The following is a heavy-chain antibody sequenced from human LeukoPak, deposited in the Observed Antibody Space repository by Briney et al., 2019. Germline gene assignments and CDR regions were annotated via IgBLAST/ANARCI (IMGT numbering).Heavy chain of an antibody. V-gene: IGHV3-33*01. CDR1: GFSFSNHG. Sequence: GGSLRLSCAASGFSFSNHGMHWVRQAPGKRLEWVAVIWDDGNNKRYANSVNGRFTISRDNSENTLYLQMNGLTAEDTAMYYCARGKGVAPRNWFDPWGQGTLVTVSS. CDR3: ARGKGVAPRNWFDP. D-gene: IGHD2-15*01. CDR2: IWDDGNNK. J-gene: IGHJ5*02.